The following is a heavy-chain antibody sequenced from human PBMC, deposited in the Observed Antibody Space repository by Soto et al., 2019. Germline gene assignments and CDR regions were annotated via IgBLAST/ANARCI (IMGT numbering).Heavy chain of an antibody. Sequence: PSETLSLTCTVSGGSISSGGYYWSWIRQHPGKGLEWIGYIYYSGSTYYNPSLKTRVTISLDTSKSQFSLRLSSVTAADSAVYFCARLEGLATIPYYFDFWGQGSQVTVSS. CDR3: ARLEGLATIPYYFDF. D-gene: IGHD3-9*01. CDR1: GGSISSGGYY. CDR2: IYYSGST. V-gene: IGHV4-31*03. J-gene: IGHJ4*02.